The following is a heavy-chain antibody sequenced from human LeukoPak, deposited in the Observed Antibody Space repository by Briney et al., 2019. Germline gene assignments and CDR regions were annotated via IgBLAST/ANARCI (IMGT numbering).Heavy chain of an antibody. D-gene: IGHD5-24*01. CDR2: TYYRSKWYN. Sequence: SQTLSLTCAISGDSVSTNSVTWNWIRQSPSRGLEWLGRTYYRSKWYNDYAVSVKSRITINSDTSKNHSSLQLNSVTPEDTAVYYCARGLGWPYFDYWGQGTLVTVSS. V-gene: IGHV6-1*01. CDR3: ARGLGWPYFDY. J-gene: IGHJ4*02. CDR1: GDSVSTNSVT.